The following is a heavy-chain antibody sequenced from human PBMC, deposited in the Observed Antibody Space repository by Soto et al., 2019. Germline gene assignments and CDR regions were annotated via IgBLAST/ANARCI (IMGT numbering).Heavy chain of an antibody. J-gene: IGHJ4*02. CDR1: GYTFTTYA. CDR3: ARAGDDCSTTNCYMIDY. Sequence: ASVKVSCKASGYTFTTYAMHWVRQAPGQRLEWMGWINAGNGKTKYSQKFQGRVTITRDTSATTAYMELSNLRSEDTAVYYCARAGDDCSTTNCYMIDYWGQGTLVTVSS. V-gene: IGHV1-3*01. CDR2: INAGNGKT. D-gene: IGHD2-2*02.